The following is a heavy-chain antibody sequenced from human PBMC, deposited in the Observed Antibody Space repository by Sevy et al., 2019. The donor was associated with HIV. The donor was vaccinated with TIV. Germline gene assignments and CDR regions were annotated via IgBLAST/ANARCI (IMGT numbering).Heavy chain of an antibody. CDR1: GFTFSFYG. V-gene: IGHV3-30*02. J-gene: IGHJ4*02. CDR3: AKDLAVAGPYYFDY. CDR2: IRYDGSNK. Sequence: GGSLRLSCAASGFTFSFYGMHWVRQAPGKGLEWVAFIRYDGSNKYYVDSVKGRFTISRDNSKNTLYLQLNSLRAEETAVYYCAKDLAVAGPYYFDYWGQGTLVTVSS. D-gene: IGHD6-19*01.